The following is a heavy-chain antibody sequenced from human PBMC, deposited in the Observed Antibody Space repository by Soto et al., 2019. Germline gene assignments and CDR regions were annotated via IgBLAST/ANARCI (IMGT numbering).Heavy chain of an antibody. D-gene: IGHD6-19*01. CDR2: IGTAGDT. V-gene: IGHV3-13*01. CDR1: GFTFSSYD. Sequence: GGSLRLSCAASGFTFSSYDMHWVRQVTGKGLEWVSGIGTAGDTYYLGSVKGRFTISREKAKNSLYLQMNSLRAEDTAVYYCARMQYSSGWYGSPFDHWGQGTLVTVSS. CDR3: ARMQYSSGWYGSPFDH. J-gene: IGHJ4*02.